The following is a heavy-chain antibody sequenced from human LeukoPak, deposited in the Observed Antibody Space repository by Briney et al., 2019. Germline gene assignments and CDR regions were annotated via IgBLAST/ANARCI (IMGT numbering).Heavy chain of an antibody. CDR3: ARGGYQSSGWYRFAFDI. J-gene: IGHJ3*02. Sequence: ASVKVSCKASGYTFTSYAMHWVRQAPGQRLEWMGWINAGNGNTKYSQKFQGRVTITRDTSASTAYMELSSLRSEDTAVYYCARGGYQSSGWYRFAFDIWGQGTMVTVSS. CDR1: GYTFTSYA. CDR2: INAGNGNT. V-gene: IGHV1-3*01. D-gene: IGHD6-19*01.